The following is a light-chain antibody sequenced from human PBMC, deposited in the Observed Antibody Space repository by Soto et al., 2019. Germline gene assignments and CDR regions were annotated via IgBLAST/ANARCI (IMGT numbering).Light chain of an antibody. Sequence: EIVLTQSPGTLSLSPGERATLSCRSSQSVSSSYLAWYQQKPGQAPRLLIYDVSSRATGIPDRFSGSGSGTDFTHTSSRLEPEEFAVYYCQQYGSSPTFGQGTKVEIK. V-gene: IGKV3-20*01. CDR3: QQYGSSPT. J-gene: IGKJ1*01. CDR1: QSVSSSY. CDR2: DVS.